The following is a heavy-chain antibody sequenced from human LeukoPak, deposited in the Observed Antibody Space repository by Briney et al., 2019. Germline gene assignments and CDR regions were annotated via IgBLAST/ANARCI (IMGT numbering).Heavy chain of an antibody. CDR2: ISLNGGAS. Sequence: GGSLRLSCAASGFTFDEYGMSWVRQAPGKGLEWVSGISLNGGASGYADSVRGRFTISRDNANNSISLQTNSLRVEDTALYYCVRSITMFQYWGQGTLVTVSS. D-gene: IGHD3-10*01. CDR1: GFTFDEYG. V-gene: IGHV3-20*04. J-gene: IGHJ1*01. CDR3: VRSITMFQY.